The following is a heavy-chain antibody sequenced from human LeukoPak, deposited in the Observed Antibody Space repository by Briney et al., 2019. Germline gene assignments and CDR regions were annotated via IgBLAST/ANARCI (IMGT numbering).Heavy chain of an antibody. CDR1: GFTFSSYG. J-gene: IGHJ1*01. Sequence: QPGGSLRLSCAASGFTFSSYGVHWVRQAPGKGLEWVAVISYDGSNKYYADSVKGRFTISRDNSKNTLYLQMNSLRAEDTAVYYCAKMSIAVAGSAEYFQHWGQGTLVTVSS. D-gene: IGHD6-19*01. V-gene: IGHV3-30*18. CDR2: ISYDGSNK. CDR3: AKMSIAVAGSAEYFQH.